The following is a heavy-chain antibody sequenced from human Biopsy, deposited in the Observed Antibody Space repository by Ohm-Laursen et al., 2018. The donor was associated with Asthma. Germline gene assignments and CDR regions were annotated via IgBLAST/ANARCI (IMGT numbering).Heavy chain of an antibody. CDR3: ARGYSGTDRIVYYYSGMEV. Sequence: SVKVSCKTSGFPFTAYYIHWVRQAPRQGLEWMGGLIPVLGTADYAPMFEGRVTITADESTSTAYLELTSLRFEDTAVYYCARGYSGTDRIVYYYSGMEVWGQGTTVTVSS. CDR1: GFPFTAYY. D-gene: IGHD5-12*01. V-gene: IGHV1-69*13. CDR2: LIPVLGTA. J-gene: IGHJ6*02.